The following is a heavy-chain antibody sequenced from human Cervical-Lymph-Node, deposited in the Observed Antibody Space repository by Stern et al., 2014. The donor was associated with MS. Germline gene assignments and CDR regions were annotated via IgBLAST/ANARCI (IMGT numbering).Heavy chain of an antibody. CDR3: AREVPSRLGYSSGPTKSGRFDY. CDR1: GGSISSGSYY. D-gene: IGHD6-25*01. Sequence: QVQLQESGPGLVKPSQTLSLTCTVSGGSISSGSYYWSWIRQPAGKGLEWIGRVYTGGSTNYNPSLKSRVTISVDTSKNHFPLGRTSVTAADTAVYYCAREVPSRLGYSSGPTKSGRFDYWGQGTLVTVSS. V-gene: IGHV4-61*02. J-gene: IGHJ4*02. CDR2: VYTGGST.